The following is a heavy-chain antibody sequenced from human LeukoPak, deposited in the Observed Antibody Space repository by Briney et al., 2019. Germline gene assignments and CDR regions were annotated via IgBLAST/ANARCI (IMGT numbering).Heavy chain of an antibody. D-gene: IGHD5-24*01. V-gene: IGHV3-48*03. CDR3: ARERARRDGYNGNAFDI. Sequence: GGSLRLSCAASGFTFSSYEMNWVRQAPGKGLEWVSYISSSGSTIYYADSVKGRFTISRDNAKNSLYLQMNSLRAEDTAVYYCARERARRDGYNGNAFDIWGQGTMVTVSS. CDR1: GFTFSSYE. J-gene: IGHJ3*02. CDR2: ISSSGSTI.